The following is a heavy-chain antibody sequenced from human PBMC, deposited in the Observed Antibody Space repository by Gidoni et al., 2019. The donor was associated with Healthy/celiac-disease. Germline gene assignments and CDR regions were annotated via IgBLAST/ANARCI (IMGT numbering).Heavy chain of an antibody. J-gene: IGHJ4*02. Sequence: QVQLVVSGAGVVQPGWPLRLSCASSRVTYSSYGTHWVCQAPGKGLEWVAVISYDGSNKYYADSVKGRFTISRDNSKTTLYLQMNSLRAEDTAVYYCAKGAGSPGFLYGDYEGEYYFDYWGQGTLVTVSS. CDR3: AKGAGSPGFLYGDYEGEYYFDY. CDR1: RVTYSSYG. CDR2: ISYDGSNK. D-gene: IGHD4-17*01. V-gene: IGHV3-30*18.